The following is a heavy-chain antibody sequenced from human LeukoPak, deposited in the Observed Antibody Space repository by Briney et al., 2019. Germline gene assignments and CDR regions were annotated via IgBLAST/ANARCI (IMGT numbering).Heavy chain of an antibody. J-gene: IGHJ4*02. D-gene: IGHD2-15*01. CDR1: GGTFSSYA. Sequence: GASVKVSCKASGGTFSSYAISWVRQAPGQGLEWMGGIIPIFGTANYAQKFQGRVTMTTDTSTSTAYMELRSLRSDDTAVYYCARNSYCSGGSCYSSLGFDYWGQGTLVTVSS. CDR2: IIPIFGTA. CDR3: ARNSYCSGGSCYSSLGFDY. V-gene: IGHV1-69*05.